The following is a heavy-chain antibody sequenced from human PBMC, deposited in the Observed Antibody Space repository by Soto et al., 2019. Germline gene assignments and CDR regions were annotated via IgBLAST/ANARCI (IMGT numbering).Heavy chain of an antibody. V-gene: IGHV3-30*18. CDR2: ISYDGSNK. D-gene: IGHD3-22*01. J-gene: IGHJ4*02. CDR1: GFTFSSYG. CDR3: AKAVGITMIVDY. Sequence: GGSLRLSCAASGFTFSSYGMHWVRQAPGKGLEWVAVISYDGSNKYYADSVKGRFTISRDNSKNTLYLQMNSLRAEDTAVYYCAKAVGITMIVDYWGQGTLVTSPQ.